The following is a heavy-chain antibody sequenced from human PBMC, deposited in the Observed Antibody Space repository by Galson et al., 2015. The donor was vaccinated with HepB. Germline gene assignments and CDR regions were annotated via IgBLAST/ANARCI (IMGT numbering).Heavy chain of an antibody. CDR2: INPGNYNT. CDR1: GYTFTKFA. D-gene: IGHD1-20*01. Sequence: SVKVSCKGSGYTFTKFAIHWVRQAPGQRLEWLGWINPGNYNTKYSQKFQGRVTFTRDTSASTAYMELSRLSSEDTSVYYCAREVYNWTLLASDGFDIWGQGTTVTVSS. V-gene: IGHV1-3*01. CDR3: AREVYNWTLLASDGFDI. J-gene: IGHJ3*02.